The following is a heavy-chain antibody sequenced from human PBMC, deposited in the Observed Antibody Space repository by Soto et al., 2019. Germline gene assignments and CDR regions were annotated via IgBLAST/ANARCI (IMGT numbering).Heavy chain of an antibody. J-gene: IGHJ6*02. CDR3: AKDIGNGNNCYGLDV. Sequence: GGSLRLSCAASGFTFSSYAMSWVRQAPGKGLEWVSVIGGSGGSTYYADSVKGRFTISRDNSKNTLYLQMNSLRAEDTAVYYCAKDIGNGNNCYGLDVWGQGTTVTVSS. CDR1: GFTFSSYA. CDR2: IGGSGGST. V-gene: IGHV3-23*01. D-gene: IGHD3-16*02.